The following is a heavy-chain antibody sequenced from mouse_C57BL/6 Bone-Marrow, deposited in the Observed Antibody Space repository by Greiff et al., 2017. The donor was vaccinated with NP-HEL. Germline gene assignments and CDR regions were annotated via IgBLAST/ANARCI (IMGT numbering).Heavy chain of an antibody. CDR3: ARFKGGNYNWYFDV. D-gene: IGHD2-1*01. V-gene: IGHV1-64*01. Sequence: QVQLQQPGAELVKPGASVKLSCKASGYTFTSYWMHWVKQRPGQGLEWIGMIHPNSGSTNYNEKFKSKATLTVDKSSSTAYMQLSSLTSEDSAVYYCARFKGGNYNWYFDVWGTGTTVTVSS. J-gene: IGHJ1*03. CDR2: IHPNSGST. CDR1: GYTFTSYW.